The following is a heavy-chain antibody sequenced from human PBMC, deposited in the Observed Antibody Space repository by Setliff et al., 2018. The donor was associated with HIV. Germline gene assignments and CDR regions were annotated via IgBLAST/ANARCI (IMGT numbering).Heavy chain of an antibody. Sequence: ASVKVSCKASGYMFTDYAVHWVRQAPGQSLEWMGWINVGNGNTRYSEKFQGRVTFARDTSATTAHMELSSLRSEDTAVYYCTRVYVDYDIVAESHVFDVWGQGTMVTVSS. J-gene: IGHJ3*01. D-gene: IGHD3-9*01. CDR3: TRVYVDYDIVAESHVFDV. CDR2: INVGNGNT. CDR1: GYMFTDYA. V-gene: IGHV1-3*01.